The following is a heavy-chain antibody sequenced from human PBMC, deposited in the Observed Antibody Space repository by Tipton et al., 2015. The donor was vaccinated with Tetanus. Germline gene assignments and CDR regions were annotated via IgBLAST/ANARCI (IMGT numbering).Heavy chain of an antibody. V-gene: IGHV3-72*01. CDR3: ARISGRYFYYGMDV. CDR2: IRDKANNFTT. CDR1: GFTFSDRY. Sequence: QLVQSGGGLVQPGGSLRLSCAASGFTFSDRYMDWVRQAPGKGLEWVGRIRDKANNFTTEYAASVKGRFTISRDDSKKSVYLQMSSLKTEDTAVYYCARISGRYFYYGMDVLGQGTTVTVSS. D-gene: IGHD1-26*01. J-gene: IGHJ6*02.